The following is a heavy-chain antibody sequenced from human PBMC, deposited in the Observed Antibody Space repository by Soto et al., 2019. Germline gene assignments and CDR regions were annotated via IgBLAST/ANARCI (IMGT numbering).Heavy chain of an antibody. CDR2: IYYSGST. CDR1: GGSISSSSYY. CDR3: ARLCYDSSVYTSGYYYYRIDV. D-gene: IGHD3-22*01. J-gene: IGHJ6*02. Sequence: SETLSLTCTVSGGSISSSSYYWGWIRQPPGKGLEWIGSIYYSGSTYYNPSLKSRVTISVDTSKNQFSLKLSSVTAADTAVYYCARLCYDSSVYTSGYYYYRIDVSGQGPSVSGSS. V-gene: IGHV4-39*01.